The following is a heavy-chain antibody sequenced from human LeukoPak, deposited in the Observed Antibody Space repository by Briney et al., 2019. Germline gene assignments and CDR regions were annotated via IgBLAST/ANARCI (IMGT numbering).Heavy chain of an antibody. D-gene: IGHD5-12*01. CDR2: IHISGST. CDR1: GDSFSSGLYY. Sequence: SQTLSLTCTVSGDSFSSGLYYWSWIRQPAGKRLEWIGRIHISGSTKYIPSLKSRITVSIDTSKAQFSLKLSSVTAADTAVYYCARGGVANPNYFDYWGQGTLVTVSS. J-gene: IGHJ4*02. CDR3: ARGGVANPNYFDY. V-gene: IGHV4-61*02.